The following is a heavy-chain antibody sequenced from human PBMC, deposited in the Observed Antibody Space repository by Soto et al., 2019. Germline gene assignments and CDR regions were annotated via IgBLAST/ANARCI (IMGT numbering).Heavy chain of an antibody. CDR2: ISSNGGSA. Sequence: PGGSLRLSCEAAGFTFRNYAMNWVRQAPGKGLELVSSISSNGGSAYYADSVKGRFTISRDNSKNTLYLQMNSLRADDTAVYYCARGYCSAVGCYVHYYYGFDVWGQGTTVTVSS. J-gene: IGHJ6*02. CDR3: ARGYCSAVGCYVHYYYGFDV. D-gene: IGHD2-15*01. CDR1: GFTFRNYA. V-gene: IGHV3-23*01.